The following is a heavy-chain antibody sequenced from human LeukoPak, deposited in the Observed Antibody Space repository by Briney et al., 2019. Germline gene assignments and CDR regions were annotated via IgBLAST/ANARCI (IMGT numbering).Heavy chain of an antibody. CDR2: IDGSSEVT. J-gene: IGHJ4*02. V-gene: IGHV3-23*01. Sequence: GGSLRLSCAASGFTFSSSVMTWVRLAPGKGLEWVSCIDGSSEVTRYADSVKGRFTISKGNSKNTLYLQMNSLRAEDTAVYYCARYKYDSSGRNPIDNWGQGTLVTVSS. CDR1: GFTFSSSV. CDR3: ARYKYDSSGRNPIDN. D-gene: IGHD3-22*01.